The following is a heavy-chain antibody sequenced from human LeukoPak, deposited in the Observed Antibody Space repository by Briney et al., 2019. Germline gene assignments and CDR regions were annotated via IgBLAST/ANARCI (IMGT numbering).Heavy chain of an antibody. J-gene: IGHJ6*02. CDR1: GFTFGSYS. CDR2: ISSSSSYI. CDR3: ARDKGESGFWSGYFEPYNVGMDV. Sequence: GGSLRLSCAASGFTFGSYSMNWVRQAPGKGLEWVSSISSSSSYIYYADSVKGRFTISRDNAKNSLYLQMNSLRAEDTAVYYCARDKGESGFWSGYFEPYNVGMDVWGQGTTVTVSS. D-gene: IGHD3-3*01. V-gene: IGHV3-21*01.